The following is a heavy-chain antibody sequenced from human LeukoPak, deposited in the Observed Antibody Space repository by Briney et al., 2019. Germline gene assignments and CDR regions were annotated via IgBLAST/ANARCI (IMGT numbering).Heavy chain of an antibody. Sequence: SETLSLTCTVSGYSISSGYYWGWIRQPPGKGLEWIGSIYHSGSTYYNPSLKSRVTISVDTSKNQFSLKLSSVTAADTAVYYCARGSRSWRYYYYYYMDVWGKGTTVTISS. CDR1: GYSISSGYY. D-gene: IGHD6-13*01. CDR3: ARGSRSWRYYYYYYMDV. V-gene: IGHV4-38-2*02. J-gene: IGHJ6*03. CDR2: IYHSGST.